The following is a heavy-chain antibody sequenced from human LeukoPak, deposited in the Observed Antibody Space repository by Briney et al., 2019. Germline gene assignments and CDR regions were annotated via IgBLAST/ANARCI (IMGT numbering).Heavy chain of an antibody. CDR1: GGSISNDRKH. V-gene: IGHV4-31*03. CDR3: ARVSGFGDPDYDAFDI. CDR2: IHYSGRS. J-gene: IGHJ3*02. D-gene: IGHD3-10*01. Sequence: SQTLSLTCTVSGGSISNDRKHWSWIRHHSGKGLEWMGYIHYSGRSYYNPSLKSRVTVSVDTSKNQFSLKLTSVTAADTAVYYCARVSGFGDPDYDAFDIWGQGTMVTVSS.